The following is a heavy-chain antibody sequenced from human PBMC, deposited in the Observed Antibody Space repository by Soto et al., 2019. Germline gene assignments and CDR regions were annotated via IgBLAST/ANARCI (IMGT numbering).Heavy chain of an antibody. V-gene: IGHV3-30-3*01. J-gene: IGHJ4*01. CDR2: ISNDGSHK. CDR1: GFTFISYS. D-gene: IGHD6-19*01. CDR3: AREWSFSVAAPGY. Sequence: GESLSLNSATVGFTFISYSMHWVREAPGKGLEWVAVISNDGSHKDYADSVKGRFTIARDNSKNTLNQPMNSTKAEDTALFYCAREWSFSVAAPGYWGNETLVPLSS.